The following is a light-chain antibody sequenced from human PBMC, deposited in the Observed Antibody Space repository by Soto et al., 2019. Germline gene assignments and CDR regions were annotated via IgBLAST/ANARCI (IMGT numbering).Light chain of an antibody. CDR1: QSISSW. V-gene: IGKV1-5*01. J-gene: IGKJ1*01. CDR3: KEYDSYSRT. CDR2: DAS. Sequence: DIQMTQSPSTLSASVGDRVSITCRASQSISSWLAWYQQKPGKATKLLIYDASSLASGVPSRFSGSGSGTEFTLTISSLQPDDFATYYCKEYDSYSRTFGQGTKVEIK.